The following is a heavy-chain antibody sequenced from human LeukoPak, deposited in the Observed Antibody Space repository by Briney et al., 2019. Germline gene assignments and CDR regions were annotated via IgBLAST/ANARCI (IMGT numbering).Heavy chain of an antibody. CDR1: GFTFSSYA. CDR2: ISGSGGST. V-gene: IGHV3-23*01. Sequence: SGGSLRLSCAASGFTFSSYAMSWVRQAPGKGLEWVSAISGSGGSTYYADSVKGRFTISRDNSKNTLYLQMNSLRAEDTAVYYCAKVIGVVKYYFDYWGQGTLVTVSS. D-gene: IGHD3-3*01. CDR3: AKVIGVVKYYFDY. J-gene: IGHJ4*02.